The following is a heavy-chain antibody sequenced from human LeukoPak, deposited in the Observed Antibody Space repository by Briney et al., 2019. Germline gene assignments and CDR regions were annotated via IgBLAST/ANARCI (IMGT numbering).Heavy chain of an antibody. Sequence: GGSLRRSCAASGFTFSSYAMTWVREAPGKGLEWVSTLSDSGGSTYYADSVKGRFTISRDNSKNTLYLQMNSLRAEDTAVYYCAKGTMVRGVVHYFDYWGQGTLVTVSS. CDR1: GFTFSSYA. D-gene: IGHD3-10*01. CDR2: LSDSGGST. CDR3: AKGTMVRGVVHYFDY. V-gene: IGHV3-23*01. J-gene: IGHJ4*02.